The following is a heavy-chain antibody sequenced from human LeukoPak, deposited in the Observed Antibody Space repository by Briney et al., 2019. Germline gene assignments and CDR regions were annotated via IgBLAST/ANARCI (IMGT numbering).Heavy chain of an antibody. CDR3: ARGSSGFDY. CDR2: MNPNSGNT. Sequence: ASVKVSCKASGYTFTGYYMHWVRQAPGQGLEWMGWMNPNSGNTGYAQKFQGRVTITRNTSISTAYMELSSLRSEDTAVYYCARGSSGFDYWGQGTLVTVSS. CDR1: GYTFTGYY. D-gene: IGHD3-22*01. J-gene: IGHJ4*02. V-gene: IGHV1-8*03.